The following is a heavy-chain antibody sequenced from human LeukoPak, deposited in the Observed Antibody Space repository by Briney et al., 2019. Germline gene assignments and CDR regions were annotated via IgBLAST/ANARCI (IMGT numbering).Heavy chain of an antibody. CDR1: GGPFSGSH. J-gene: IGHJ4*02. Sequence: KPSETLPLTCAVHGGPFSGSHWSWIRQPPGKGLEWIGAINHSGSTNYNPSLKSRVTISVDTSKNQFSLKLSSVTAADTAVYYCAGPLHYYGSGSRPRAIDFWGQGTLVTVSS. V-gene: IGHV4-34*01. CDR2: INHSGST. D-gene: IGHD3-10*01. CDR3: AGPLHYYGSGSRPRAIDF.